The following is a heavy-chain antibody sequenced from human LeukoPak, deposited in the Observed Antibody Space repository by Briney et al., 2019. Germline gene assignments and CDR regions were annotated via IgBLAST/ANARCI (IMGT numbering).Heavy chain of an antibody. CDR1: GGTFSSYA. D-gene: IGHD6-13*01. J-gene: IGHJ6*02. CDR2: IIPIFGTA. CDR3: ARDLSSWYEGRTYYYYGMDV. Sequence: SVKVSCTASGGTFSSYAISWVRQAPGQGLEWMGGIIPIFGTANYAQKFQGRVTITADESTSTAYMELSSLRSEDTAVYYCARDLSSWYEGRTYYYYGMDVWGQGTTVTVS. V-gene: IGHV1-69*13.